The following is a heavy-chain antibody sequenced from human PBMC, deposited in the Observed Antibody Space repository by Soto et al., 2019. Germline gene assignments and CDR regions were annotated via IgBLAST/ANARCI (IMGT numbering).Heavy chain of an antibody. CDR3: AKDNCISTSCYRLYNWFDP. J-gene: IGHJ5*02. CDR2: ISYGGSNK. Sequence: GGSLRLSCAASGFTFSSYGMHWVRQAPGKGLEWVAVISYGGSNKYYADSVKGRFTISRDNSKNTLYLQMNNLRAEDTAVYYCAKDNCISTSCYRLYNWFDPCRQRTLVTVSS. CDR1: GFTFSSYG. D-gene: IGHD2-2*01. V-gene: IGHV3-30*18.